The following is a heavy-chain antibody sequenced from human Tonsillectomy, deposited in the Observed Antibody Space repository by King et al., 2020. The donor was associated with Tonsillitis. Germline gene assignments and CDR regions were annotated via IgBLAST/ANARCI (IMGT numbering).Heavy chain of an antibody. CDR2: ISSSSTYI. CDR3: ARWGSGLEWLLGSDYIDY. V-gene: IGHV3-21*01. J-gene: IGHJ4*02. D-gene: IGHD3-3*01. CDR1: GFTFSNYN. Sequence: EVQLVESGGGLVKPGGSLRLSCAASGFTFSNYNINWVRQAPGKGLEWVSSISSSSTYIFYADSVKGRFTISRDNAKNSLYLQMNSLRAEDTAVYYCARWGSGLEWLLGSDYIDYWGQGTLVTVSS.